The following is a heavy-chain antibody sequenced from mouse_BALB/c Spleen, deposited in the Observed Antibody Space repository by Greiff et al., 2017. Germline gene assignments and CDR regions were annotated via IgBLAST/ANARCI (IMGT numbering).Heavy chain of an antibody. V-gene: IGHV1S36*01. Sequence: VQLQQPGAELVKPGASVKLSCKASGYTFTSYWMHWVKQRPGRGLEWIGRIDPNSGGTKYNEKFKSKATLTVDKPSSTAYMQLSSLTSEDSAVYYCTRSNVITTVVAFDYWGQGTTLTVSS. CDR3: TRSNVITTVVAFDY. J-gene: IGHJ2*01. CDR1: GYTFTSYW. CDR2: IDPNSGGT. D-gene: IGHD1-1*01.